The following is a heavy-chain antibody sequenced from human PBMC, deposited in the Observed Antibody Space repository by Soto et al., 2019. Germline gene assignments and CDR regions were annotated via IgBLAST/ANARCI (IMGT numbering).Heavy chain of an antibody. V-gene: IGHV3-23*05. D-gene: IGHD2-21*02. J-gene: IGHJ4*02. CDR2: IFGGACNT. CDR1: GFTFSNAS. CDR3: AKGRASDCPGCTQAY. Sequence: PGGSRRLSCAASGFTFSNASMNWVRQAPGKGLEWVSAIFGGACNTYYADSVKGRFTISRDNSKNTLYLQMNSLRAEDTAVYYCAKGRASDCPGCTQAYWGQGTLVTVSS.